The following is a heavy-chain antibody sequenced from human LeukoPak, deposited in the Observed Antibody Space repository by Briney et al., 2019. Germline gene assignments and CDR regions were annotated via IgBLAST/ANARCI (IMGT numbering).Heavy chain of an antibody. J-gene: IGHJ3*02. D-gene: IGHD6-13*01. CDR2: ISYDGSNK. V-gene: IGHV3-30-3*01. CDR1: GFTFSSYA. Sequence: GRSLRLTCAASGFTFSSYAMHWVRQDPGKGLEWVAVISYDGSNKYYADSVKGRFTISRDNSKNTLYLQMNSLRAEDTAVYYCARDTGIAAPADIWGQGTMVTVSS. CDR3: ARDTGIAAPADI.